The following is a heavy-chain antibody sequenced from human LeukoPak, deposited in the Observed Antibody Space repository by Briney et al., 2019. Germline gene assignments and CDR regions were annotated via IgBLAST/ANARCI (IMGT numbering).Heavy chain of an antibody. Sequence: GGSPRLSCAASGFTFSSYSMNWVRQAPGKGLEWVSYISSSSSTIYYADSVKGRFTISRDNAKNSLYLQVNSLRDEDTAVYYCARDAHVFDYWGQGTLVTVSS. V-gene: IGHV3-48*02. CDR3: ARDAHVFDY. CDR2: ISSSSSTI. J-gene: IGHJ4*02. CDR1: GFTFSSYS.